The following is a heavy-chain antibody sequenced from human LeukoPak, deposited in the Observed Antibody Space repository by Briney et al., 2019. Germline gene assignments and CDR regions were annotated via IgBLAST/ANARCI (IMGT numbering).Heavy chain of an antibody. CDR2: ISSSSSTI. J-gene: IGHJ3*01. D-gene: IGHD6-25*01. Sequence: PGGSLRLSCAASGFTFSNYNMNWVRQAPGKGLEWLSYISSSSSTIFYADSVKGRFTISRDNAKNSLYLQMNSLRVEDTAIYYCARRGSGSAFDVWGQGTMVTVSS. V-gene: IGHV3-48*01. CDR3: ARRGSGSAFDV. CDR1: GFTFSNYN.